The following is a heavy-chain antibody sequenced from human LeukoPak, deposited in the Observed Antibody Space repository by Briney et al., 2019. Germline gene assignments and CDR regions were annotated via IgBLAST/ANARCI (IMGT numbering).Heavy chain of an antibody. CDR3: ARSTPQLIVGATRNAFDI. Sequence: TFTGYYXHWVGQAPGQGGEGXGXINPNSGGTKYAQKFQGRVNITRDTAMSTAYMEVSRLRSEDTAVYYCARSTPQLIVGATRNAFDIWGQGTMVTVSS. CDR2: INPNSGGT. CDR1: TFTGYY. D-gene: IGHD1-26*01. J-gene: IGHJ3*02. V-gene: IGHV1-2*02.